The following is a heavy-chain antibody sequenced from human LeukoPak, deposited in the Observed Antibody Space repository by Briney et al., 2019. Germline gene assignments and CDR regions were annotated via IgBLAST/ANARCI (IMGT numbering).Heavy chain of an antibody. V-gene: IGHV3-23*01. Sequence: PGGCLRLSCAASGFTFSSYAMSWVRQAPGKGLEWVSGISGSGGSTYYADSVKGRFTISRDNSKNRLYLQMHSLRAEDTAVYYCAKRPRGNYLDPFDYWGQGTLVTVSS. CDR2: ISGSGGST. J-gene: IGHJ4*02. D-gene: IGHD3-10*01. CDR3: AKRPRGNYLDPFDY. CDR1: GFTFSSYA.